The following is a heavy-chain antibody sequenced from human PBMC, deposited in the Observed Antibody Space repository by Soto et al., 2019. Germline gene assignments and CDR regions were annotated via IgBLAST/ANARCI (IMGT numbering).Heavy chain of an antibody. CDR2: IYHSGST. CDR1: SGSISSSNW. Sequence: SETLSLTCAVSSGSISSSNWWSWVRQPPGKGLEWIGEIYHSGSTNYNPSLKSRVTISVDKSKNQFSLKLSSVTAADTAVYYCARAYGSGSYHFDYWGQGTLVTVSS. CDR3: ARAYGSGSYHFDY. D-gene: IGHD3-10*01. J-gene: IGHJ4*02. V-gene: IGHV4-4*02.